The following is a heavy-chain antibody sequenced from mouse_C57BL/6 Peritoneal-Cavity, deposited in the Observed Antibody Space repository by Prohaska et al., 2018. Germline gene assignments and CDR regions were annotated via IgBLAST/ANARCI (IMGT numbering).Heavy chain of an antibody. CDR1: GYTFTDYY. Sequence: EVQLQQSGPVLVKPGASVKMSCKASGYTFTDYYMNWVKQSHGKSLEWIGVINPYNGGANYNQKFKGKATLTVDKSSSTAYMEFNSLTSEDSVVYYCARGGTTTTWYFDVWGTGTTVTVSS. J-gene: IGHJ1*03. CDR3: ARGGTTTTWYFDV. D-gene: IGHD1-1*01. V-gene: IGHV1-19*01. CDR2: INPYNGGA.